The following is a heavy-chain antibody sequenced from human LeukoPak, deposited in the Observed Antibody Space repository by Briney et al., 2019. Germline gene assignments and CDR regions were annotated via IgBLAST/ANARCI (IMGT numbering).Heavy chain of an antibody. CDR2: IYTSGST. CDR3: AKGIRYLSFNDAFDI. Sequence: PSETLSLTCTVSGGSISSYYWSWIRQPAGKGLEWIGRIYTSGSTTYNPSLKSRVTMSVDTSKNQFSLKLSSVTAADTAVYYCAKGIRYLSFNDAFDIWGQGTMVTVSS. V-gene: IGHV4-4*07. J-gene: IGHJ3*02. CDR1: GGSISSYY. D-gene: IGHD3-9*01.